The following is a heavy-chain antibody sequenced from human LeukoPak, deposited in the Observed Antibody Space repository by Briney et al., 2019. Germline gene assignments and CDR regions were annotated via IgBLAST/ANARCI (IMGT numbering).Heavy chain of an antibody. J-gene: IGHJ5*02. D-gene: IGHD2-15*01. CDR2: INPNSGGT. V-gene: IGHV1-2*02. CDR3: ARDLGDVVAATLFWFDP. CDR1: GYTFTGYY. Sequence: ASVKVSFKASGYTFTGYYMHWVRQAPGQGLEWMGWINPNSGGTNYAQKFQGRVTMTRDTSISTAYMELSRLRSDDTAVYYCARDLGDVVAATLFWFDPWGQGTLVTVSS.